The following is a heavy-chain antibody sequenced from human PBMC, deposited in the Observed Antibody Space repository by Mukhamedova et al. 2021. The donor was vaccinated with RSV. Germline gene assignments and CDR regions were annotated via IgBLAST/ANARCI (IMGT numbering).Heavy chain of an antibody. CDR2: IYYSGST. J-gene: IGHJ2*01. V-gene: IGHV4-59*01. Sequence: GLEWIGHIYYSGSTNYNPSLKSRLTISVDTSKNQFSLKLNSVTAADTAVYYCARTSHPDPILWFFAFCGRGTLVTVSS. D-gene: IGHD2-2*02. CDR3: ARTSHPDPILWFFAF.